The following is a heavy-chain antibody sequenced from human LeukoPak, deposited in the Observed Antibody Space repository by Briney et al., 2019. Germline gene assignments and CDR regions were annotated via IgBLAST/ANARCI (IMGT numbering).Heavy chain of an antibody. CDR2: IYSGGST. J-gene: IGHJ4*02. D-gene: IGHD6-19*01. CDR3: TTAYSSGWYYFDY. Sequence: GGSLRLSCAASGFTVSSNYMSWVRQAPGKGLEWVSVIYSGGSTYYADSVKGRFTISRDNSENTLYLQMNSLRAEDTAVYYCTTAYSSGWYYFDYWGQGTLVTVSS. CDR1: GFTVSSNY. V-gene: IGHV3-66*02.